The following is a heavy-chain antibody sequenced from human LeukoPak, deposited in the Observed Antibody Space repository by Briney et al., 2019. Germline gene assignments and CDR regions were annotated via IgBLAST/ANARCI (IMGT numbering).Heavy chain of an antibody. Sequence: GGSLRLSCAASGFTFSSYGMHWVRHAPGKGLEWVAFIRYDGSNKYYADSVKGRFTISRDNSKNTLYLQMNSLRAEDTAVYYCAKTSYYYDSSGYPNYWGQGTLVTVSS. CDR3: AKTSYYYDSSGYPNY. CDR1: GFTFSSYG. D-gene: IGHD3-22*01. CDR2: IRYDGSNK. J-gene: IGHJ4*02. V-gene: IGHV3-30*02.